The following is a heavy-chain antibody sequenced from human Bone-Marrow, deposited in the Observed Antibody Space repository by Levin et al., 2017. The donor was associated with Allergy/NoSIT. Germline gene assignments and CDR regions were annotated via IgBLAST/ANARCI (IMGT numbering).Heavy chain of an antibody. D-gene: IGHD1-1*01. CDR3: AITTGTTGYYGMDV. V-gene: IGHV3-53*01. J-gene: IGHJ6*02. CDR1: GYTSSINS. CDR2: LYVNDNT. Sequence: PGGSLRLSCAASGYTSSINSMSWVRQAPGKGLEWISILYVNDNTYYADSVKGRFTISRDRSKNTLFLQMNSLRVEDTAAYYCAITTGTTGYYGMDVWGQGTSVTVSS.